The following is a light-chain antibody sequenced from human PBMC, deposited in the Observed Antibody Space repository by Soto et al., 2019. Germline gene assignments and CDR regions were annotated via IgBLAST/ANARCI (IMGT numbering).Light chain of an antibody. CDR1: QSVSSTY. J-gene: IGKJ2*01. CDR2: GAS. Sequence: EIVLTQSPGTLSLSPGERATLSCRASQSVSSTYFAWYQQKPGQAPRLLIYGASSRATSIPDRFSGSGSGTEFTLTISRLEPEDFSVYYCQQYGSSPYTFGQGTKLEIK. V-gene: IGKV3-20*01. CDR3: QQYGSSPYT.